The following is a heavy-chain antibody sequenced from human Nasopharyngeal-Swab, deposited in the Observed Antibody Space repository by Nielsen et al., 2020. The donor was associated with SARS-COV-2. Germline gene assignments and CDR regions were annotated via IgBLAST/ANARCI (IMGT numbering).Heavy chain of an antibody. V-gene: IGHV3-23*01. CDR2: ISGSGGST. J-gene: IGHJ4*02. CDR3: ATSYYYDSSGPMGVLDY. Sequence: GKSLKISCAASGFTFSSYAMSWVRQAPGKGLEWVSAISGSGGSTYYADSVKGRFTISRDNSKNTLYLQMNSLRAEDTAVYYCATSYYYDSSGPMGVLDYWGQGTLVTVSS. D-gene: IGHD3-22*01. CDR1: GFTFSSYA.